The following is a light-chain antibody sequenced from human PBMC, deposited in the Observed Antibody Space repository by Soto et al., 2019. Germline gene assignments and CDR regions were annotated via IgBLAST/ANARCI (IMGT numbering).Light chain of an antibody. J-gene: IGKJ2*01. Sequence: EIVLTQSPATLSLSPGERATLSCRASQSVSSYLAWYQQKPGQAPRLLIYDASNRATGIPARFSGSGSGTDFTLTISSLEPEDVAVDYCQQRSNWPPYTFGKGTKLEIK. CDR3: QQRSNWPPYT. CDR1: QSVSSY. CDR2: DAS. V-gene: IGKV3-11*01.